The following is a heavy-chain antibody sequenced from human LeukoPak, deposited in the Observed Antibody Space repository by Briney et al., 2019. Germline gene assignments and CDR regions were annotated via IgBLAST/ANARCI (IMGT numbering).Heavy chain of an antibody. Sequence: GRSLRLSCAASGFTFSSYGMHWVRQAPGKGLEWVSVLYSGGSTYYTDSVKGRFTISRDDSNNTLYLQMNNLRAEDTAVYYCAMDSAWLPLKFDYWGPGTLVAVST. D-gene: IGHD5-24*01. V-gene: IGHV3-NL1*01. CDR2: LYSGGST. CDR1: GFTFSSYG. CDR3: AMDSAWLPLKFDY. J-gene: IGHJ4*02.